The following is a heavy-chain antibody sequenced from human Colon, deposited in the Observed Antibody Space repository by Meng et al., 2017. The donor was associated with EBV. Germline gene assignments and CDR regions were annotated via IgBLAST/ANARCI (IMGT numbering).Heavy chain of an antibody. D-gene: IGHD6-13*01. CDR2: ISAYNGNT. CDR1: GYTFTSYT. V-gene: IGHV1-18*01. J-gene: IGHJ5*02. CDR3: AASSSSWYQNWFDP. Sequence: VQLVQSGSELKKPGASVKVSCKASGYTFTSYTMNWVRQAPGQGLEWMGWISAYNGNTNYAQKLRGRVTMTTDTSTSTAYMELRSLRSDDTAVYYCAASSSSWYQNWFDPWGQGTLVTVSS.